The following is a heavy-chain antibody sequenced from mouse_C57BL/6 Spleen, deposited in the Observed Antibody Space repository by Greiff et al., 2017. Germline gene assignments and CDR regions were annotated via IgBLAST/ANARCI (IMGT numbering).Heavy chain of an antibody. V-gene: IGHV5-6*02. Sequence: EVKLEESGGDLVKPGGSLKLSCAASGFTFSSYGMSWVRQTPDKRLEWVATISSGGSYTYYPDSVKGRFTISRDKAKNTLYLQMSSLKSEDTAMYYCARHYLDYWGQGTTLTVSS. CDR2: ISSGGSYT. CDR3: ARHYLDY. J-gene: IGHJ2*01. CDR1: GFTFSSYG.